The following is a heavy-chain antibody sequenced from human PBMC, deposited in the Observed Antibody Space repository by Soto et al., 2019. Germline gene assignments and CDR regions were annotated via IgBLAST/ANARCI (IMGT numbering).Heavy chain of an antibody. CDR3: AKDIREYSSGWTYFDY. Sequence: GGSLRLSCAASGFTFHDYAMHWVRQGQGKGLEWVSGITWNSGSIDYADSVKGRFTISRDNAKNSLYLQMNSLRPEDTALYYCAKDIREYSSGWTYFDYWGHGTLVTVS. D-gene: IGHD6-19*01. J-gene: IGHJ4*01. CDR2: ITWNSGSI. CDR1: GFTFHDYA. V-gene: IGHV3-9*01.